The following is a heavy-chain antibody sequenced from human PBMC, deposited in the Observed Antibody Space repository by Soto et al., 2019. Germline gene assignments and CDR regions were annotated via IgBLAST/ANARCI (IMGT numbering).Heavy chain of an antibody. CDR3: ATRLFPVAGPGSLADV. Sequence: GGSLRLSCAASGFIFSNYWMHWVRQAPGKGLVWVSRINSDGSSTSYADSVKGRFTISRDNAKNTLYLQMNSLRAEDTAVYYCATRLFPVAGPGSLADVWGQGTTVTVSS. V-gene: IGHV3-74*01. CDR1: GFIFSNYW. D-gene: IGHD6-19*01. J-gene: IGHJ6*02. CDR2: INSDGSST.